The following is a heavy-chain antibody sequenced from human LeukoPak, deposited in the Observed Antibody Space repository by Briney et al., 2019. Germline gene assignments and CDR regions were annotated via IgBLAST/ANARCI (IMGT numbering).Heavy chain of an antibody. D-gene: IGHD7-27*01. CDR3: ARDLGTNDAFDI. CDR1: GFTVSTTY. Sequence: GGSLRLSCAASGFTVSTTYMSWVRQAPGKGLEWVSIIYTGGSTYYAHSVKGRFTISRDNSKSTVYLQMNSLRAEVTAVYFCARDLGTNDAFDIWGQGTMLTVSS. CDR2: IYTGGST. V-gene: IGHV3-53*01. J-gene: IGHJ3*02.